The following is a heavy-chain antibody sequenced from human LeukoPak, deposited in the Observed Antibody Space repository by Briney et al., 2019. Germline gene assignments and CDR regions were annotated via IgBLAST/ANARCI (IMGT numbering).Heavy chain of an antibody. CDR2: IIPIFGTA. V-gene: IGHV1-69*05. J-gene: IGHJ5*02. Sequence: GASVKVSCKASGGTFSSYAISWVRQAPGQGLEWMGGIIPIFGTANYAQKFQGRVTITTDESTSTAYMELSSLRSEGTAVYYCARVLVPAATNYWFDPWGQGTLVTVSS. CDR3: ARVLVPAATNYWFDP. CDR1: GGTFSSYA. D-gene: IGHD2-2*01.